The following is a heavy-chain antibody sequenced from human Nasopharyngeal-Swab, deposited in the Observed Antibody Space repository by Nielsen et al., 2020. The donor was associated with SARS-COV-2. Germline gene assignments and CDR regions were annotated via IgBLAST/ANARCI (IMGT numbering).Heavy chain of an antibody. CDR2: IYTSGST. CDR3: AREVTIFGVVIPRNWFDP. J-gene: IGHJ5*02. CDR1: GGSISSYY. V-gene: IGHV4-4*07. Sequence: SETLSLTCTVSGGSISSYYWSWIRQPAGQGLEWIGRIYTSGSTNYNPSLKSRVTMSVDTSKNQFSLKLSSVTAADTAVYYCAREVTIFGVVIPRNWFDPWGQGTLVTVSS. D-gene: IGHD3-3*01.